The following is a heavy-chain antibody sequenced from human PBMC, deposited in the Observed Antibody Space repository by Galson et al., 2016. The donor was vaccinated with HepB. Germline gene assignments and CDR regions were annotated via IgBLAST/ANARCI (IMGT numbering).Heavy chain of an antibody. J-gene: IGHJ4*02. CDR1: GFTFNRRG. V-gene: IGHV3-30*18. CDR3: AKRHEYCPPVGCSVDS. Sequence: SLRLSCAASGFTFNRRGMHRVRQAPGKGLEWVAADSMDGGRKFYADSVKGRFTISRDNSNNMLFLQMSSLRVDDTAVYYCAKRHEYCPPVGCSVDSWGQGTLVSVSS. CDR2: DSMDGGRK. D-gene: IGHD2/OR15-2a*01.